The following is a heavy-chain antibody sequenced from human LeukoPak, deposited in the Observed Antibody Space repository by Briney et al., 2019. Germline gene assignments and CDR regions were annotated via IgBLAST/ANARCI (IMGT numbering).Heavy chain of an antibody. D-gene: IGHD3-10*01. J-gene: IGHJ6*02. Sequence: PGGSLRLSCAASGFTFSSYGMHWVRQAPGKGLEWVAVISYDGSNKYYADSVKGRFTISRDNSKNTLYPQMNSLRAEDTAVYYCARGMMVRGVNLYYYYYGMDVWGQGTTVTVSS. CDR3: ARGMMVRGVNLYYYYYGMDV. CDR1: GFTFSSYG. V-gene: IGHV3-30*19. CDR2: ISYDGSNK.